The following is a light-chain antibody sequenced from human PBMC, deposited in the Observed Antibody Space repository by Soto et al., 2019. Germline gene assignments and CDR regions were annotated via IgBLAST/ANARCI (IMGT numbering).Light chain of an antibody. CDR2: GAS. J-gene: IGKJ1*01. CDR1: QSVTRSY. V-gene: IGKV3-20*01. Sequence: EIVLTQSPGTLSLSPGERATLSCRASQSVTRSYLAWYQQKPGQAPRLLIYGASSRATGIPDRFSGSGSGTDFTLTISRLEPEDFAVYYCQQHGSSSLTFGQGTKVEIK. CDR3: QQHGSSSLT.